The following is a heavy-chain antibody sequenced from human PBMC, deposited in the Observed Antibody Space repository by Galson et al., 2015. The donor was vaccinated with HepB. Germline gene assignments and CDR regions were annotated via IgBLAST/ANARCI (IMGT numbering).Heavy chain of an antibody. CDR1: GFTFSSYR. CDR2: INSDGSST. J-gene: IGHJ4*02. Sequence: SLRLSCAASGFTFSSYRMHWVRQAPGKGLVWVSRINSDGSSTSYADSVKGRFTISGDNAKNTLYLQMNSLRAEDTAVYYCARLWGAVAGTDSPGFDYWGQGTLVTVSS. D-gene: IGHD6-19*01. V-gene: IGHV3-74*01. CDR3: ARLWGAVAGTDSPGFDY.